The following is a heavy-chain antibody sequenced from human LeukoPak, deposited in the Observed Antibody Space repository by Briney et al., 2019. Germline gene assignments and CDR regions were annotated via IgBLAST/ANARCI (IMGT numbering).Heavy chain of an antibody. CDR3: ARGSETSAEYFRH. V-gene: IGHV3-33*01. J-gene: IGHJ1*01. D-gene: IGHD6-6*01. Sequence: GGSLRLSCAASGFAFRSYAMHWVRQAPGKGLEWVAIIWYDGSYKYYGDSAKGRFTISRDNSKNTLYLQIDSLRVEDTAVYYCARGSETSAEYFRHWGQGTLVTVSS. CDR1: GFAFRSYA. CDR2: IWYDGSYK.